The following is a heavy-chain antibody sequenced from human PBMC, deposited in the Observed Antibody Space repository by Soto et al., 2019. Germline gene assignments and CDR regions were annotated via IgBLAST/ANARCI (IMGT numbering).Heavy chain of an antibody. CDR1: GFTLSRYW. CDR2: IDGDESAT. CDR3: VRDSHGDY. V-gene: IGHV3-74*01. J-gene: IGHJ4*02. Sequence: EVQLVESGGGLVQPGGSLRLSCAASGFTLSRYWMQWVRQAPGKGLEWVSRIDGDESATNYADSVKGRFTISRDNAKNTLHLQMNSLRDEDTAVYYCVRDSHGDYWGQGTLVTVSS.